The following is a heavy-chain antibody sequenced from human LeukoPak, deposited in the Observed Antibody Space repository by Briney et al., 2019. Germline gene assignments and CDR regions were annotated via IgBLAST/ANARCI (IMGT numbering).Heavy chain of an antibody. CDR3: ARLGPAYDYVWGSYRTIDY. D-gene: IGHD3-16*02. CDR2: IYHSGST. Sequence: PSETLSLTCAVSGYSISSGYYWGWARQPPGKGLEWIGSIYHSGSTYYNPSLKSRVTISVDTSKNQFSLKLSSVTAADTAGYYCARLGPAYDYVWGSYRTIDYWGQGTLVTVSS. J-gene: IGHJ4*02. V-gene: IGHV4-38-2*01. CDR1: GYSISSGYY.